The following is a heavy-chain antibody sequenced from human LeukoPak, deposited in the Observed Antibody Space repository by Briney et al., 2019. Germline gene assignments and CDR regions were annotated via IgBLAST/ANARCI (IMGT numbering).Heavy chain of an antibody. V-gene: IGHV3-64D*06. D-gene: IGHD3-10*01. CDR3: VKPARGSGIQYGFDS. Sequence: PGRSLRLSCAASGFTFSSYGMHWVRQAPGKRLEYVSAMSVITGRTFYADSVEGRFTISRDNSGNTLYLQMTSLRPEDTAVYYCVKPARGSGIQYGFDSWGQGTLVTVSS. CDR1: GFTFSSYG. J-gene: IGHJ4*02. CDR2: MSVITGRT.